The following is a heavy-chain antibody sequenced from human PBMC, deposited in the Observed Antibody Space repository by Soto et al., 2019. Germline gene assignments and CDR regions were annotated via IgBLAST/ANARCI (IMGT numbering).Heavy chain of an antibody. Sequence: KPSETLSLTCTVSGGSISSSSYYWGWIRQPPGKGREWIGSIYYSGSTYYNPSLKSRVTISVYTSKNQYSLKLSSVTAADTAVYYCARQILDRTHMVRGVMSKVDPWGQGTLVTVSS. CDR2: IYYSGST. D-gene: IGHD3-10*01. V-gene: IGHV4-39*01. J-gene: IGHJ5*02. CDR3: ARQILDRTHMVRGVMSKVDP. CDR1: GGSISSSSYY.